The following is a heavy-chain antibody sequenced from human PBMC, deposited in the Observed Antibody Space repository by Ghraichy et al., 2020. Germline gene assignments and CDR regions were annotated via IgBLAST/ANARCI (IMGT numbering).Heavy chain of an antibody. V-gene: IGHV3-74*01. Sequence: LSLTCAASGFTFSSYWMHWVRQAPGKGLVWVSRINSDGSTTSYADSVKGRFTISRDNAKNTLYLQMNSLRAEDTAVYYCARDPTSGSYYNSWGQGTLVTVSS. D-gene: IGHD1-26*01. CDR2: INSDGSTT. CDR1: GFTFSSYW. J-gene: IGHJ4*02. CDR3: ARDPTSGSYYNS.